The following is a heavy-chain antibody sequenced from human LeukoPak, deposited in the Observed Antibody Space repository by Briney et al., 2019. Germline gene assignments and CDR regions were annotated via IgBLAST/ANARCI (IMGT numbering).Heavy chain of an antibody. CDR2: IYYSGST. V-gene: IGHV4-31*03. CDR3: ARELEGQIDY. J-gene: IGHJ4*02. Sequence: SETLSLTCTVSGVSISGGGYYWSWIRQHPGKGLEWIGYIYYSGSTYYNPSLKSRVTISVDTSKNQFSLKLSSVTAADTAVYYCARELEGQIDYWGQGTLVTVSS. D-gene: IGHD3-3*01. CDR1: GVSISGGGYY.